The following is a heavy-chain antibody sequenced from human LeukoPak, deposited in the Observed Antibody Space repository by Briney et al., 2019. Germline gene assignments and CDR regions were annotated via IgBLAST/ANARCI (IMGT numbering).Heavy chain of an antibody. CDR2: ISAYNGNT. Sequence: ASVKVSCKASGYTFTSYGISWVRQAPGQGLEWMGWISAYNGNTNYAQKLQGRVTMTTDTSTSTAYMELRSLRSDDTAVYYCARDRVTIAAAVADYYYYGMDVWGEGTTVTVSS. CDR1: GYTFTSYG. V-gene: IGHV1-18*01. D-gene: IGHD6-13*01. CDR3: ARDRVTIAAAVADYYYYGMDV. J-gene: IGHJ6*04.